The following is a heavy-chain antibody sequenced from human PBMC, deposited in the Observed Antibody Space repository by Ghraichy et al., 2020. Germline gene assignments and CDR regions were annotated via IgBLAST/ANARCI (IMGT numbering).Heavy chain of an antibody. CDR3: ARDSGAKGYFDY. CDR1: GFTFSSYA. V-gene: IGHV3-30-3*01. D-gene: IGHD4/OR15-4a*01. J-gene: IGHJ4*02. Sequence: GESLNISCAASGFTFSSYAMHWVRQAPGKGLEWVAVISYDGSNKYYADSVKGRFTISRDNSKNTLYLQMNSLRAEDTAVYYCARDSGAKGYFDYWGQGTLVTVSS. CDR2: ISYDGSNK.